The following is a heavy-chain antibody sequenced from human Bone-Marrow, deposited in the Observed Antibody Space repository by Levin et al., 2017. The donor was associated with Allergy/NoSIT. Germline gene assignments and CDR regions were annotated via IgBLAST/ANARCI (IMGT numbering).Heavy chain of an antibody. J-gene: IGHJ6*03. V-gene: IGHV1-69*13. CDR3: ARVRDDYGDYAYYYMDV. CDR2: IIPIFGTA. Sequence: SVKVSCKASGGTFSSYAISWVRQAPGQGLEWMGGIIPIFGTANYAQKFQGRVTITADESTSTAYMELSSLRSEDTAVYYCARVRDDYGDYAYYYMDVWGKGTTVTVSS. CDR1: GGTFSSYA. D-gene: IGHD4-17*01.